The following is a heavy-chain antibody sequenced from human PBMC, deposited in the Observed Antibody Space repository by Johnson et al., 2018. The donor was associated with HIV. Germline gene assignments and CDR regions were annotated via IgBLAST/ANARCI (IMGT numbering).Heavy chain of an antibody. V-gene: IGHV3-7*03. D-gene: IGHD3-10*01. J-gene: IGHJ3*02. Sequence: VQLVESGGGLVKPGGSLRLSCAASGFTFSDYYMSWIRQAPGKGLEWVANIKQDGSEKYYVDSVKGRFTISRENAKNSLYLQMNSLRAEDTAFYYCARRGITIVADAFDIWGQGTMVTVSS. CDR3: ARRGITIVADAFDI. CDR2: IKQDGSEK. CDR1: GFTFSDYY.